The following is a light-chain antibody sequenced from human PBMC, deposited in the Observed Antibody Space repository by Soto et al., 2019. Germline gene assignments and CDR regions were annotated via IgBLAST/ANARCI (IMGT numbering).Light chain of an antibody. CDR1: QSVSRN. CDR3: QQYGDWPPDT. V-gene: IGKV3-15*01. J-gene: IGKJ2*01. Sequence: EIVMTQSPATLSVSPGERATLSCRASQSVSRNLAWYQQKPGQPPRLLIYDASTRATGFPARFGGSGSGTEFTLTISGLQSEDFAVYYCQQYGDWPPDTFGQGTKVEI. CDR2: DAS.